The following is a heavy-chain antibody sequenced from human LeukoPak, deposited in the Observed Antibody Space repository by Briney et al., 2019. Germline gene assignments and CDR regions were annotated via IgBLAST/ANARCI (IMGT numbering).Heavy chain of an antibody. D-gene: IGHD3-22*01. J-gene: IGHJ6*02. CDR3: SRFDLDYDGSRYASDGLDV. V-gene: IGHV3-73*01. Sequence: GGSLKPSCAASGFTFSGSAVHWVRQASGKGLEWLGRIRTKPDNYAAAYAASVKGRFTISRDDSKNSAYLRMDSLKTEDTAVYYCSRFDLDYDGSRYASDGLDVWGQGTTVIVSS. CDR2: IRTKPDNYAA. CDR1: GFTFSGSA.